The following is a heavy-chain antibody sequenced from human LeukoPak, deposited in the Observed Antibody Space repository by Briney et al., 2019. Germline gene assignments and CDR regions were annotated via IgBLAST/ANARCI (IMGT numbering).Heavy chain of an antibody. V-gene: IGHV3-11*01. Sequence: GGSLRLSCAASGFTFSDYYMSWIRQAPGKGLEWVSYISSSGSTIYYADSVKGRFTISRDNAKNSLYLQMNSLRAEDTAVYYCARWSTAMGDIYYYGMDVWGQGTTVSVSS. D-gene: IGHD5-18*01. CDR2: ISSSGSTI. J-gene: IGHJ6*02. CDR3: ARWSTAMGDIYYYGMDV. CDR1: GFTFSDYY.